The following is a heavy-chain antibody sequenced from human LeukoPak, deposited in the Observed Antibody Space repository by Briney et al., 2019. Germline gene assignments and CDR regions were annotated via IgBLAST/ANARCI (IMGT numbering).Heavy chain of an antibody. CDR1: GGSISSGGYY. J-gene: IGHJ3*02. D-gene: IGHD2-2*01. V-gene: IGHV4-31*03. Sequence: SQTLSLTCTVSGGSISSGGYYWSWIRQHPGKGLEWIGYIYYSGSTYYNPSLKSRVTISVDTSKNQFSLKLSSVTAADTAVYYCAREMPGADRVPDAFDIWGQGTMVTVSS. CDR2: IYYSGST. CDR3: AREMPGADRVPDAFDI.